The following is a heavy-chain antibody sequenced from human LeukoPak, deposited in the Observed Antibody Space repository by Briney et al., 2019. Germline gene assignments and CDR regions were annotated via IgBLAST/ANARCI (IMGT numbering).Heavy chain of an antibody. D-gene: IGHD2-15*01. CDR3: ARCREIVVVVAATRYYYYGMDV. CDR1: GFTVSSNY. V-gene: IGHV3-53*01. CDR2: IYSGGST. J-gene: IGHJ6*02. Sequence: GGSLRLSCAASGFTVSSNYMSWVRQAPGRGLEWVSVIYSGGSTYYADSVKGRFTLSRDNSKNTLYLQMNSHRAEDTAVYYCARCREIVVVVAATRYYYYGMDVWGQGTTVSVSS.